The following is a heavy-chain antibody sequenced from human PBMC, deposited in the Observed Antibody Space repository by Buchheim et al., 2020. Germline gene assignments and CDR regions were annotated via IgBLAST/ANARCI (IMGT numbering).Heavy chain of an antibody. D-gene: IGHD3-3*01. CDR3: ARLMGELDGNDFWSGSDYYYYGMDV. CDR2: IYYSGST. V-gene: IGHV4-39*01. J-gene: IGHJ6*02. CDR1: GGSISSSSYY. Sequence: QLQLQESGPGLVKPSETLSLTCTVSGGSISSSSYYWGWIRQPPGKGLEWIGSIYYSGSTYYNPSLKSRVTISVDTSKNQFSLKLSSVTAADTAVYYCARLMGELDGNDFWSGSDYYYYGMDVWGQGTT.